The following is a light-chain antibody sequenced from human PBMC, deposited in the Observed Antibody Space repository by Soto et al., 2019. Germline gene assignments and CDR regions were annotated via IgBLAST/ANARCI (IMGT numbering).Light chain of an antibody. CDR2: DSS. CDR3: QQYDEWPLT. CDR1: QSVGRS. J-gene: IGKJ3*01. V-gene: IGKV3-15*01. Sequence: VMTQSPATLSVSPGEGATLSCRASQSVGRSLAWYQQKPGQAPRLLIFDSSTRATGIPAKFRGSGSGTEFTLTISSLQSEDVAIFYCQQYDEWPLTFGPGTKVDI.